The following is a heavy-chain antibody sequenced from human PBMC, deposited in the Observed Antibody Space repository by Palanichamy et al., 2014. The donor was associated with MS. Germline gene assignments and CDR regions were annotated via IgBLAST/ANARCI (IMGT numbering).Heavy chain of an antibody. V-gene: IGHV4-39*02. CDR1: GGSISTTNYY. Sequence: QLLLQESGPELVKPSETLSLTCAVSGGSISTTNYYWGWFRQPPGKGLEWIANIYYTGSSFYNPSLKSRVTISVDLSKSHFSLQLSSLTAADTAVYYCARLPRYDFWTWGQGTLATVSS. J-gene: IGHJ5*02. CDR2: IYYTGSS. D-gene: IGHD3-3*01. CDR3: ARLPRYDFWT.